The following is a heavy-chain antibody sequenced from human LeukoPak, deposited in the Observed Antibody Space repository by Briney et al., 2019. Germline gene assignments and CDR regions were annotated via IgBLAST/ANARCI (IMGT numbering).Heavy chain of an antibody. J-gene: IGHJ1*01. Sequence: GGSLRLSCAASGFIFGDYYMTWIRQAPGKGLEWVSYISNTGDVTKYADSVKGLFTISRDNAKNSLYLQMNSLRAEDTAVYYCATYSSLNRREFQYWGQGTLLTVSS. V-gene: IGHV3-11*04. D-gene: IGHD3-22*01. CDR3: ATYSSLNRREFQY. CDR2: ISNTGDVT. CDR1: GFIFGDYY.